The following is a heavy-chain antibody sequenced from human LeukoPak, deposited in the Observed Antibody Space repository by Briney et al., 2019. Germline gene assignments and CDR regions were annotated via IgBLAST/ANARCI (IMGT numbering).Heavy chain of an antibody. CDR3: AKPRGYCSSTSCYANYYYYYGMDV. D-gene: IGHD2-2*01. J-gene: IGHJ6*04. Sequence: GGSLRLSCAASGFTFSSYAMSWVRQAPGKGLEWVSAIRGSGRSTYYADSAKGRFTISRDNSKNTLYLQMNSLRAEDTAVYYCAKPRGYCSSTSCYANYYYYYGMDVWGNGTTVTVSS. CDR2: IRGSGRST. CDR1: GFTFSSYA. V-gene: IGHV3-23*01.